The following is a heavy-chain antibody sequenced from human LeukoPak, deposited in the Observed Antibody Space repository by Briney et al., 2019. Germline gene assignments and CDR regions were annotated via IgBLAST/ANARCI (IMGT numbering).Heavy chain of an antibody. CDR2: ISYDGSNK. Sequence: GGSLRLSCAASGFTFSTYTMHWVRQAPGKGLEWVALISYDGSNKYYADSVKGRFTISRDNSKNTLYLQMNSLRAEDTAVYYCARARSGYYNYWGQGTLVTVSS. J-gene: IGHJ4*02. D-gene: IGHD3-22*01. CDR3: ARARSGYYNY. V-gene: IGHV3-30*04. CDR1: GFTFSTYT.